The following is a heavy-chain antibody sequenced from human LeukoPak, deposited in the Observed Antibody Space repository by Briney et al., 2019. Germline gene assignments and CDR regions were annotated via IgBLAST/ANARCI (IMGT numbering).Heavy chain of an antibody. J-gene: IGHJ4*02. V-gene: IGHV3-74*01. Sequence: GGSLRLSCAASGFTFDDYVMNWVRQAPGKGLEWVSRINNDGSYINYADSVKGRFTTSRDNAKNTVNLQMNSLRAEDTAVYFCARDGSAYNLDYWGQGVQVTVSP. CDR1: GFTFDDYV. CDR2: INNDGSYI. D-gene: IGHD5-24*01. CDR3: ARDGSAYNLDY.